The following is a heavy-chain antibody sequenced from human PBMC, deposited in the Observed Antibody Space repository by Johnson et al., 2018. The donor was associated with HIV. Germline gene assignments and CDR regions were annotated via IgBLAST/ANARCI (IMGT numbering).Heavy chain of an antibody. CDR1: GFTFSSYG. CDR2: IRYDGSNK. D-gene: IGHD4-17*01. Sequence: VQLVESGGGVVQPGESLRLSCVASGFTFSSYGMNWVRQAPGKGLEWVAFIRYDGSNKYYADSVKGRFTISRDNSKNTLYLQMNSLRAEDTAVYYCARMTTTVSHHDAFDIRGQGTMVTVSS. J-gene: IGHJ3*02. V-gene: IGHV3-30*02. CDR3: ARMTTTVSHHDAFDI.